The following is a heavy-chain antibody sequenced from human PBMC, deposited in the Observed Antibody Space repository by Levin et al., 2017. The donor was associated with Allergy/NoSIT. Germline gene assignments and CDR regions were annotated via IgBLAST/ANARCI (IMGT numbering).Heavy chain of an antibody. CDR3: ARFVVTPVSYFYMDV. CDR2: ISTHNGNT. D-gene: IGHD2-2*01. J-gene: IGHJ6*03. Sequence: GGSLRLSCKASGYTFENHGISWVRQAPGQGLEWVGWISTHNGNTNYAQSLQGRVTMTTDTSTSTAYMELRSLISDDTAVYYCARFVVTPVSYFYMDVWGKGTTVTVSS. CDR1: GYTFENHG. V-gene: IGHV1-18*01.